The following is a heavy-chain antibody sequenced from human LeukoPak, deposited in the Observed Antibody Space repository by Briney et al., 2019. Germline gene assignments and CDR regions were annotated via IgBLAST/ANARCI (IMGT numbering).Heavy chain of an antibody. CDR3: ARDWDSSGYYWFDY. V-gene: IGHV3-48*03. D-gene: IGHD3-22*01. CDR1: GFTFSSYE. Sequence: GGPLRLSCAASGFTFSSYEMNWVRQAPGKGLEWVSYISSSGSNIYYADSVKGRFTISRDNAKNSVYLQMNSLRAEDTAVYYCARDWDSSGYYWFDYWGQGTLVTVSS. CDR2: ISSSGSNI. J-gene: IGHJ4*02.